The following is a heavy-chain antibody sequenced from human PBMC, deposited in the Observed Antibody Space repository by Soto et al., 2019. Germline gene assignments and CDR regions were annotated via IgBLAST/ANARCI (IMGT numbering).Heavy chain of an antibody. CDR3: AREKSSGWSKYYFDY. J-gene: IGHJ4*02. CDR2: IWYDGSNK. Sequence: GGSLRLSCAASGFTFSSYGMHWVRQAPGKGLEWVAVIWYDGSNKYYADSVKGRFTISRDNSKNTLYLQMNSLGAEDTAVYYCAREKSSGWSKYYFDYWDQGTLVTVSS. CDR1: GFTFSSYG. V-gene: IGHV3-33*01. D-gene: IGHD6-19*01.